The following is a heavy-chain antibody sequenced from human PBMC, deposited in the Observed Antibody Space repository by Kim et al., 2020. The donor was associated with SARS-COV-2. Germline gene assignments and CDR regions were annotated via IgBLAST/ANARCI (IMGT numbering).Heavy chain of an antibody. J-gene: IGHJ6*02. CDR3: ARDRDTAMVVDYYYGMDV. Sequence: GGSLRLSCAASGFTFSDYYMSWIRQAPGKGLEWVSYISSSGSTIYYADSVKGRFTISRDNAKNSLYLQMNSLRAEETAVYYCARDRDTAMVVDYYYGMDVWGQGTTVTVSS. D-gene: IGHD5-18*01. CDR2: ISSSGSTI. CDR1: GFTFSDYY. V-gene: IGHV3-11*04.